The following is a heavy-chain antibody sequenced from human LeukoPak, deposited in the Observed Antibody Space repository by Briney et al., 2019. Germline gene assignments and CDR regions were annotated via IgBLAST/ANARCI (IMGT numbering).Heavy chain of an antibody. J-gene: IGHJ3*02. CDR1: GGSISSGDYY. V-gene: IGHV4-39*01. CDR2: IYYSGTT. D-gene: IGHD6-13*01. Sequence: SETLSLTCTVSGGSISSGDYYWGRIRQPPGKGLEWIGSIYYSGTTYYNPSLKSRVTISVDTSKNQFSLVLSSVTAADTAVYYCARQTTIAASGSNVFDIWGQGTMVTVSS. CDR3: ARQTTIAASGSNVFDI.